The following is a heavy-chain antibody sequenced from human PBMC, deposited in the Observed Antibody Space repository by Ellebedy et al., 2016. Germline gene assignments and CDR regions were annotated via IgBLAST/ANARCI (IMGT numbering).Heavy chain of an antibody. V-gene: IGHV1-2*04. Sequence: ASVKVSCXASGYIFTSYDLNWVRQATGQGLEWMGWINPNSGGTNYAQKFQGWVTMTRDTSISTAYMELSRLRSDDTAVYYCARGDSSYYYYYGMDVWGQGTTVTVSS. CDR3: ARGDSSYYYYYGMDV. CDR1: GYIFTSYD. D-gene: IGHD2-21*01. CDR2: INPNSGGT. J-gene: IGHJ6*02.